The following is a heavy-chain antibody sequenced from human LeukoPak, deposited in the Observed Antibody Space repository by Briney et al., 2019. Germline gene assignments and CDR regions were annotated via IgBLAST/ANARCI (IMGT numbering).Heavy chain of an antibody. CDR3: TRESWDIVVVPAVFDY. CDR1: GFTFGDYA. V-gene: IGHV3-49*04. D-gene: IGHD2-2*01. Sequence: GRSLRLSCTASGFTFGDYAMSWVRQAPGKGLEWVGFIRSKAYGGTTEYAASVKGRFTISRDDSKSIAYLQMNSLKTEDTAVYYCTRESWDIVVVPAVFDYWGQGALVTVSS. J-gene: IGHJ4*02. CDR2: IRSKAYGGTT.